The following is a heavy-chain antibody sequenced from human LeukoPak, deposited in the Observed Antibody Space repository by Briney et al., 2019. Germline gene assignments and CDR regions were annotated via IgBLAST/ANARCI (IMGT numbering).Heavy chain of an antibody. D-gene: IGHD2/OR15-2a*01. V-gene: IGHV3-23*01. CDR2: ISGSGGST. J-gene: IGHJ5*02. CDR3: AKDRVSPGFNWFDP. CDR1: GFTFSSYA. Sequence: PGGSLRLSCAASGFTFSSYAMSWVRQAPGKRLEWVSAISGSGGSTYYADFVKGRFTISRDNSKSTVYLQMNSLRTEDTAVYYCAKDRVSPGFNWFDPWGQGTLVTVSS.